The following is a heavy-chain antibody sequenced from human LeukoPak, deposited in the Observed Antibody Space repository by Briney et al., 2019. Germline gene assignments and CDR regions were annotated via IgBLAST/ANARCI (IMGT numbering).Heavy chain of an antibody. CDR2: MNPNSGNT. J-gene: IGHJ4*02. CDR1: GYTFTSYD. D-gene: IGHD2-2*01. Sequence: ASVKVSCKASGYTFTSYDINWVRQATGQGLEWMGWMNPNSGNTGYAQKFQGRVTITRNTSISTAYMELSSLRSGDTAVYYCARGRGIVVVPAATYYFDYWGQGTLVTVSS. V-gene: IGHV1-8*03. CDR3: ARGRGIVVVPAATYYFDY.